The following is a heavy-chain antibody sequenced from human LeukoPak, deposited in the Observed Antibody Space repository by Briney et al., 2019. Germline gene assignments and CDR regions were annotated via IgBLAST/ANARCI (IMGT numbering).Heavy chain of an antibody. CDR2: FHRGRI. D-gene: IGHD5-24*01. CDR3: ARAPSSYESGNGYPNLGWLDP. V-gene: IGHV4-38-2*02. J-gene: IGHJ5*02. CDR1: GYPIGLDYY. Sequence: SETLSLTCKVSGYPIGLDYYWVWIRQAPGRGLQWIGGFHRGRIQYNSALKSRVTISIDSSKNQFSLRMWPVTAADTAFYFCARAPSSYESGNGYPNLGWLDPWGQGALSPSPQ.